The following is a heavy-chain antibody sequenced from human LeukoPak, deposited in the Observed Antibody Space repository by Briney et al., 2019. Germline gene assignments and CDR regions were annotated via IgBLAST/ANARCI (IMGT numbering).Heavy chain of an antibody. J-gene: IGHJ4*02. CDR1: GGSISSSSYY. D-gene: IGHD6-19*01. V-gene: IGHV4-39*07. CDR3: ARDLIAVAAPNYFDY. CDR2: IYYSGST. Sequence: SETLSLTCTVSGGSISSSSYYWGWIRQPPGKGLEWIGSIYYSGSTYYNPSLKSRVTISVDTSKNQFSLKLSSVTAADTAVYYCARDLIAVAAPNYFDYWGQGTLVTVSS.